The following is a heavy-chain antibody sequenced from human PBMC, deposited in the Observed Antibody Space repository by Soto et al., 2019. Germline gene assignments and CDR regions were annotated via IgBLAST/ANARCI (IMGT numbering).Heavy chain of an antibody. CDR3: ARDSSTGTLVRYYYGMDV. J-gene: IGHJ6*02. D-gene: IGHD1-1*01. Sequence: KQSQTLSLTCAISGDSVSSNSAAWNWIRQSPSRGLEWLGRTYYRSKWYNDYAVSVKSRITINPDTSKNQFSLQLNSVTPEDTAVYYCARDSSTGTLVRYYYGMDVWGQGTTVTVSS. CDR2: TYYRSKWYN. V-gene: IGHV6-1*01. CDR1: GDSVSSNSAA.